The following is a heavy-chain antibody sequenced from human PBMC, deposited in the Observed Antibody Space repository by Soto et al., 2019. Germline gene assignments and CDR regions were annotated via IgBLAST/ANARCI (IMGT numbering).Heavy chain of an antibody. D-gene: IGHD4-4*01. Sequence: QVQLQESGPGLVKPSETLSLTCTVSGGSISSYYWSWIRQPPGKGLEWIGYIYYSGSTNYNPSLKSRVTISVDTSKNQFSLKLSSVTAADTAVYYCARRRDGYSYRYFDYWGQGTLVTVSS. CDR2: IYYSGST. J-gene: IGHJ4*02. V-gene: IGHV4-59*08. CDR3: ARRRDGYSYRYFDY. CDR1: GGSISSYY.